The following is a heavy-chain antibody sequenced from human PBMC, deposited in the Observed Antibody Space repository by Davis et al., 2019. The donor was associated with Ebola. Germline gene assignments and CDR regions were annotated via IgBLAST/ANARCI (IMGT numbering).Heavy chain of an antibody. Sequence: MPGGSLRLSCAVYGGSFSGYYWSWIRQPPGKGLEWIGETSYSESTNYNPSLKSRVTISVDTSRNQFSLKLRSVTAADTAVYYCARQGWSGYSLRHWLDPWGRGTLVTVSS. CDR1: GGSFSGYY. CDR2: TSYSEST. J-gene: IGHJ5*02. D-gene: IGHD3-3*01. V-gene: IGHV4-34*01. CDR3: ARQGWSGYSLRHWLDP.